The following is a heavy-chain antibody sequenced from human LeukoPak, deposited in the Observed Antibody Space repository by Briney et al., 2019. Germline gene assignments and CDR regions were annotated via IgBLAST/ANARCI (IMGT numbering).Heavy chain of an antibody. J-gene: IGHJ4*02. CDR3: AKGQGYTYGASSDY. V-gene: IGHV3-43*02. Sequence: GGSLTLSCAASGFTFDDYARHWGRQAPGKGVEWVSLISGDAAGTYYADSVKGRFTISRDNSKNSLYLQMNGLRTEDTALYYCAKGQGYTYGASSDYWGQGTLVTVSS. CDR2: ISGDAAGT. CDR1: GFTFDDYA. D-gene: IGHD5-18*01.